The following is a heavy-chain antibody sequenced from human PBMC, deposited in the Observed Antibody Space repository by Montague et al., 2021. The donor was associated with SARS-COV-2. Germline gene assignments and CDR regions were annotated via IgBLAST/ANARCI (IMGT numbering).Heavy chain of an antibody. CDR3: ARESLHLSGYYNDYFDY. D-gene: IGHD3-9*01. J-gene: IGHJ4*02. CDR1: GGSISSDSYY. V-gene: IGHV4-61*02. CDR2: MYTSVST. Sequence: TLSLTCTVSGGSISSDSYYWIWLWEPAGKELEWRGRMYTSVSTNSNPSLKVRVSISVDTSKNQFALKLSTVTAADTAVYYCARESLHLSGYYNDYFDYWGQGTLVTVSS.